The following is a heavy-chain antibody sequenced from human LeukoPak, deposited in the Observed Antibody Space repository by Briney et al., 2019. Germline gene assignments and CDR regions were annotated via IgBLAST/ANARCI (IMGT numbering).Heavy chain of an antibody. Sequence: GASVEVSCKASGGTFSSYTVSWVRQAPGQGLEWMGGISPIFGTTTFAQKFQGRVTIITDASTSTVYMELSSLRSEDTAVYYCARWAGLCTTNNCYNPFDYWGQGTLVTVSS. V-gene: IGHV1-69*05. J-gene: IGHJ4*02. CDR2: ISPIFGTT. CDR1: GGTFSSYT. D-gene: IGHD2-2*02. CDR3: ARWAGLCTTNNCYNPFDY.